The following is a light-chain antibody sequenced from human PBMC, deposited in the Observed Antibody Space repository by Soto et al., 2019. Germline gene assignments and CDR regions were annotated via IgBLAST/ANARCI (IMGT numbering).Light chain of an antibody. CDR2: EVS. CDR1: SSDVGGYNY. J-gene: IGLJ1*01. CDR3: SSYAGSNYV. V-gene: IGLV2-8*01. Sequence: QSALTQPPSASGYPGQSVTISCTGTSSDVGGYNYVSWYQQHPGKAPKLMIYEVSKRPSGVPDRFSGSKSGNTASLTVSGLQAEDEADYSCSSYAGSNYVFGTGTKLTVL.